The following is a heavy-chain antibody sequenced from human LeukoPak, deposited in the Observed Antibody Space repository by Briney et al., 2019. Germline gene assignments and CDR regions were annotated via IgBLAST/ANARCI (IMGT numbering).Heavy chain of an antibody. J-gene: IGHJ4*02. CDR2: IYYSGST. Sequence: SETLSLTCTVSGGSISSSSYYWGWIRQPPGKGLEWLGSIYYSGSTYYNPSLKSRVTISVDTSKNQFSLKLSSVTAADTAVYYCASRLRFLEWLSNDYWGQGTLVTVSS. CDR3: ASRLRFLEWLSNDY. D-gene: IGHD3-3*01. V-gene: IGHV4-39*01. CDR1: GGSISSSSYY.